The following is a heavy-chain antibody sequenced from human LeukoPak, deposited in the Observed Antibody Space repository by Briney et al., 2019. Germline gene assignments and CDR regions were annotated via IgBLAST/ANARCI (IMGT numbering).Heavy chain of an antibody. D-gene: IGHD6-19*01. J-gene: IGHJ3*02. V-gene: IGHV4-59*01. CDR1: GGSISSYY. CDR3: ARVIAVAGAFNAFDI. CDR2: IYYSGST. Sequence: PSETLSLTCTVSGGSISSYYWSWIRQPPGKGLEWIGYIYYSGSTYYNPSLKSRVTISVDTSKNQFSLKLSSVTAADTAVYYCARVIAVAGAFNAFDIWGQGTMVTVSS.